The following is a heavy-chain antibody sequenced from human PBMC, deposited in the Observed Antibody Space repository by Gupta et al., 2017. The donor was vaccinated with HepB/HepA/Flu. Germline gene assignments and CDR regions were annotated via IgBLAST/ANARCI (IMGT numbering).Heavy chain of an antibody. J-gene: IGHJ6*02. CDR1: GFTFSSYW. Sequence: EVQLVESGGGLVQPGGSLRLPCAAPGFTFSSYWMHWVRQAPGKGLVWVSRINSDGSSTSYADSVKGRFAISRDNAKNTLYLQMKSLRAEETAVYYCARDSWYCSGGSCYAYGMDVWGQGTTVTVSS. D-gene: IGHD2-15*01. CDR2: INSDGSST. CDR3: ARDSWYCSGGSCYAYGMDV. V-gene: IGHV3-74*01.